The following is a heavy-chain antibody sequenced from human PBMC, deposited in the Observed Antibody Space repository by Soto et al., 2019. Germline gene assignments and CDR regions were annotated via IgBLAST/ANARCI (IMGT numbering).Heavy chain of an antibody. CDR3: ARSLLNVILPLGY. D-gene: IGHD3-3*02. CDR1: GYTFSGYY. V-gene: IGHV1-2*02. Sequence: QVQLVQSGAEVKKPGASVKVSCKASGYTFSGYYMHWVRQAPGQGLEWMGWRNSPRGDTSFTQKFQGRLAMTRNTSIDTAFMEVSRLTSDDTAIYYCARSLLNVILPLGYWGQGTLVSVSS. CDR2: RNSPRGDT. J-gene: IGHJ4*02.